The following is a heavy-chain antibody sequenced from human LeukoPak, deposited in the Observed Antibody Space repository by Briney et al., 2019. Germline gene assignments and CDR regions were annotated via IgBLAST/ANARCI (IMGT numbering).Heavy chain of an antibody. V-gene: IGHV3-7*01. J-gene: IGHJ4*02. D-gene: IGHD1-7*01. CDR1: GFTLNTYW. CDR3: ARAGWNLFLNF. CDR2: IKEEGSEK. Sequence: QPGGSLRLSCAASGFTLNTYWMTWVRQAPGMGLEWVANIKEEGSEKNYVDSVKGRFTISRDNAKNSLYLQMNSLRAEDTAVYYCARAGWNLFLNFWGQGTLVTVSS.